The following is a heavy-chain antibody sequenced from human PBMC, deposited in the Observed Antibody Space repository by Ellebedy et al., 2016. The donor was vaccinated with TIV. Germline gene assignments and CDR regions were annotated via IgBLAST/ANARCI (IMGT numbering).Heavy chain of an antibody. CDR1: GFTFSNYG. CDR3: ARDKVEGPTTFNY. V-gene: IGHV3-33*01. CDR2: IWYDGSNK. Sequence: GESLKISXAASGFTFSNYGMHWARQAPGKGLEWVAVIWYDGSNKFYADSVKDRFTISRDNAKSSLYLQMNFLRAEDTAVYYCARDKVEGPTTFNYWGQGALVTVSS. D-gene: IGHD1-26*01. J-gene: IGHJ4*02.